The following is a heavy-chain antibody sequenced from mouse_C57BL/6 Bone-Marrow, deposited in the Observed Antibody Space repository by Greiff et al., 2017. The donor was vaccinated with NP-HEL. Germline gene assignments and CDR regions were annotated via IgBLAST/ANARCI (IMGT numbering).Heavy chain of an antibody. V-gene: IGHV1-54*01. CDR2: INPGSGGT. CDR1: GYAFTNYL. Sequence: VQLQESGAELVRPGTSVKVSCKASGYAFTNYLIEWVKQRPGQGLEWIGVINPGSGGTNYNEKFKGKATLTADKSSSTAYMQLSSLTSEDSAVYFCARGVIYYYYAWFAYWGQGTLVTVSA. D-gene: IGHD2-4*01. CDR3: ARGVIYYYYAWFAY. J-gene: IGHJ3*01.